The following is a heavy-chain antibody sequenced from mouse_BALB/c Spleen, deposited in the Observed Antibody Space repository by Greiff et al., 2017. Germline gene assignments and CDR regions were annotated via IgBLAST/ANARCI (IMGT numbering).Heavy chain of an antibody. Sequence: EVKLVESGPGLVKPSQSLSLTCTVTGYSITSDYAWNWIRQFPGNKLEWMGYISYSGSTSYNPSLKSRISITRDTSKNQFFLQLNSVTTEDTATYYCARGDYRYDEYYYAMDYWGQGTSVTVSS. CDR1: GYSITSDYA. CDR2: ISYSGST. CDR3: ARGDYRYDEYYYAMDY. D-gene: IGHD2-14*01. V-gene: IGHV3-2*02. J-gene: IGHJ4*01.